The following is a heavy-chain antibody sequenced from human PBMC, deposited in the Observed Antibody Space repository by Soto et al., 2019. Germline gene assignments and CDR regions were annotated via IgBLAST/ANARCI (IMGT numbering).Heavy chain of an antibody. V-gene: IGHV4-31*03. CDR2: IYYSGST. CDR1: GGSISSGGYY. D-gene: IGHD6-13*01. Sequence: QVQLQESGPGLVKPSQTLSLTCTVSGGSISSGGYYWSWIRQHPGKGLEWIGYIYYSGSTYYNPSLKSRVTISVDTSKNQFSLKLSSVTAADTAVYYCARGQPGIAAAGTFLPPRYWGQGTLVTVSS. J-gene: IGHJ4*02. CDR3: ARGQPGIAAAGTFLPPRY.